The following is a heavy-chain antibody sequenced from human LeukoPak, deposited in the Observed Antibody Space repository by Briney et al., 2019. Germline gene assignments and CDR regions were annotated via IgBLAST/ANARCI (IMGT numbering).Heavy chain of an antibody. CDR1: GGSISSYY. CDR3: ARHGYYDFRSGYYPYYFDY. Sequence: SETLSLTCTVSGGSISSYYWSWIRQPPGKGLEWIGYIYYSGSTNYNPSLKSRVTISVDTSKNQFSLKLSSVTAADTAVYYCARHGYYDFRSGYYPYYFDYWGQGTLVTVSS. J-gene: IGHJ4*02. D-gene: IGHD3-3*01. V-gene: IGHV4-59*08. CDR2: IYYSGST.